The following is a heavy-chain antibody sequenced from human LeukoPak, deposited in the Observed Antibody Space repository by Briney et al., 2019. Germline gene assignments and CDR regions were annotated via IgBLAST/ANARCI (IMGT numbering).Heavy chain of an antibody. CDR2: ISYDGSNK. CDR1: GFTFSSYG. J-gene: IGHJ4*02. V-gene: IGHV3-30*18. D-gene: IGHD3-9*01. CDR3: AKDRGDILTGYYPLDY. Sequence: PGRSLRLSCAASGFTFSSYGMHWVRQAPGKGLEWVAVISYDGSNKYYADSVKGRFTISRDNSKNTLYLQMNSLRAEDTAVYYCAKDRGDILTGYYPLDYWGQGTLVTVSS.